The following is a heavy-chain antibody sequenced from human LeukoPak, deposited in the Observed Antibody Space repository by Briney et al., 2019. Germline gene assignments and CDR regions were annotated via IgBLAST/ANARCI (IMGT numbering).Heavy chain of an antibody. CDR2: INPNSGGT. V-gene: IGHV1-2*02. CDR1: GYTFTCYY. Sequence: ASVKVSCKASGYTFTCYYLHWVRQAPGQGLEWMGWINPNSGGTNYAQKFQGRVTMTRDTSISTAYMELSRLSSDDTAVYYCARVLGAVGSYDWEKYYFDYWGQGTLVTVSS. J-gene: IGHJ4*02. CDR3: ARVLGAVGSYDWEKYYFDY. D-gene: IGHD5-12*01.